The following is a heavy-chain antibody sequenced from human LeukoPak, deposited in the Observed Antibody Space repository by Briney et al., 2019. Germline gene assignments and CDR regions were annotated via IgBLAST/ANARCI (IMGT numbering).Heavy chain of an antibody. CDR3: ARRYCSGGSCPADY. D-gene: IGHD2-15*01. CDR1: GFTFSSYG. CDR2: IRYDGSNK. J-gene: IGHJ4*02. V-gene: IGHV3-30*02. Sequence: PGGSLRLSCAASGFTFSSYGMHWVRQAPGKGLEWVAFIRYDGSNKYYADSVKGRFTISRDNSKNTLYLQMNSLRAEDTAVYYCARRYCSGGSCPADYWGQGTLVTVSS.